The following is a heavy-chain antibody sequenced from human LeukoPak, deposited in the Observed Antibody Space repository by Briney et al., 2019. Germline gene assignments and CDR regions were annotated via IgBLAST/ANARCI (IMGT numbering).Heavy chain of an antibody. Sequence: PGGSLRLSCAASGFTFGSYGMSWVRQVPGKGLEWVPGINWSGGSTGYADPLRGRFTISRDNAKNSLYLQMDSLRPEDTALYYCARAPITSPFYFDYWGQGTLVTVSS. CDR1: GFTFGSYG. CDR3: ARAPITSPFYFDY. D-gene: IGHD2-2*01. J-gene: IGHJ4*02. CDR2: INWSGGST. V-gene: IGHV3-20*04.